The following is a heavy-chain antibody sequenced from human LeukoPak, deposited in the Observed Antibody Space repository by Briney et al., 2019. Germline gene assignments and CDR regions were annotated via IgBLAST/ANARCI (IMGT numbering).Heavy chain of an antibody. CDR1: GFTFSSYA. CDR3: ARGPNELYCSSTSCHSYYYYYYMDV. Sequence: GGSLRLSCAASGFTFSSYAMHWVRQAPGKGLEWVAVISYDGSNKYYADSVKGRFTISRDNSKNTLYLQMNSLRAEDTAVYYCARGPNELYCSSTSCHSYYYYYYMDVWGKGTTVTVSS. J-gene: IGHJ6*03. V-gene: IGHV3-30-3*01. CDR2: ISYDGSNK. D-gene: IGHD2-2*01.